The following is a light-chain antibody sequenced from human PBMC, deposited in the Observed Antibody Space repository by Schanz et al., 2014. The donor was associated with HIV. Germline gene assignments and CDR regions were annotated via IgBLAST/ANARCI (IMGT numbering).Light chain of an antibody. V-gene: IGLV2-14*03. J-gene: IGLJ2*01. CDR1: SGDVGRYDY. CDR2: DVS. CDR3: STYTSGTPYVV. Sequence: QSVLTQPASVSGSLGQSITISCTGTSGDVGRYDYVSWYQQHPGQAPKLMIYDVSDRPSGVSNRFSGSKSGNTASLTISGLQAEDEADYYCSTYTSGTPYVVFGGGTKVTVL.